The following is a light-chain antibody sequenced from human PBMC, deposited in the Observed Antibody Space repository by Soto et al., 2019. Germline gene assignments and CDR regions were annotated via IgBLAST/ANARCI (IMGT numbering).Light chain of an antibody. CDR2: GAS. CDR1: QSIRSSY. Sequence: EIVLTQSPGTLSLSPGERATLSCRASQSIRSSYLAWYQQKPGQAPRLLIYGASSRATGIPDRVSGSGSGTDFTLTISRLEPEDFAVYYCQQYGGSPCTFGGGTKVEIK. V-gene: IGKV3-20*01. CDR3: QQYGGSPCT. J-gene: IGKJ4*01.